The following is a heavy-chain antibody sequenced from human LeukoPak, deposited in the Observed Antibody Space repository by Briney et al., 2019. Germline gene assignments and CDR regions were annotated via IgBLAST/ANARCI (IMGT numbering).Heavy chain of an antibody. Sequence: GGSLRLSCAASGFTFSYYAMHWVRQAPGKGLEYVSAISSNGINTYYADSVKGRFTISRDNSKNTLYLQMGSLRAEDMAVYYCARGDYYDSSGYYPYFSSFDYWGQGTLVTVSS. D-gene: IGHD3-22*01. CDR3: ARGDYYDSSGYYPYFSSFDY. CDR1: GFTFSYYA. V-gene: IGHV3-64*02. CDR2: ISSNGINT. J-gene: IGHJ4*02.